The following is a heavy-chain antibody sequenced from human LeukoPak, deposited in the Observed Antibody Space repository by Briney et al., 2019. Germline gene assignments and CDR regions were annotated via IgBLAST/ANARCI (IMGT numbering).Heavy chain of an antibody. V-gene: IGHV3-21*01. CDR1: GFTFSRYG. CDR3: AREREYNYGHMLGY. J-gene: IGHJ4*02. CDR2: ISSSSIYI. Sequence: GGSLRLSCAASGFTFSRYGMSWVRQAPGQGLEWVSSISSSSIYIYYADSVKGRFTISRDNAKNSLYLQMNSLRAEDTAVYYCAREREYNYGHMLGYWGQGTLVTVSS. D-gene: IGHD5-18*01.